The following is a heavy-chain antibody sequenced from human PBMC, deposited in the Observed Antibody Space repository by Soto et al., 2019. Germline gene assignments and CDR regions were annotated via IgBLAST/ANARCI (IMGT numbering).Heavy chain of an antibody. Sequence: WSLRLSCAASVFTFSNAWMSWVRQAPGKGLEWVGRIKSKTDGGTTDYAAPVKGRFTISRDDSKNTLYLQMNSLKTEDTAVYYCTTDPWINDFWSGAYYFDYWGQGTLVTVSS. CDR3: TTDPWINDFWSGAYYFDY. J-gene: IGHJ4*02. CDR2: IKSKTDGGTT. CDR1: VFTFSNAW. D-gene: IGHD3-3*01. V-gene: IGHV3-15*01.